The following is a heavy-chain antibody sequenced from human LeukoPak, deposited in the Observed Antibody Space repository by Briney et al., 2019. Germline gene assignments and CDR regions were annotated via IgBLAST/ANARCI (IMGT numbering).Heavy chain of an antibody. CDR1: GFTFSNAW. D-gene: IGHD2-21*02. CDR3: AKELVTAIRLNYFDY. J-gene: IGHJ4*02. V-gene: IGHV3-23*01. CDR2: ISGSGGST. Sequence: GGSLRLSCAASGFTFSNAWMSWVRQAPGKGLEWVSAISGSGGSTYYADSVKGRFTISRDNSKNTLYLQMNSLRAEDTAVYYCAKELVTAIRLNYFDYWGQGTLVTVSS.